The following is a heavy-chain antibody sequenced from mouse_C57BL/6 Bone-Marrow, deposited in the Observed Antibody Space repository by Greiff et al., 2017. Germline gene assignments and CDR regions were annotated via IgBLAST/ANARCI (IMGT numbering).Heavy chain of an antibody. CDR2: IDPENGDT. V-gene: IGHV14-4*01. CDR1: GFNIKDDY. J-gene: IGHJ4*01. D-gene: IGHD1-1*01. Sequence: EVHLVESGAELVRPGASVKLSCTASGFNIKDDYMHWVKQRPEQGLEWIGWIDPENGDTEYASKFQGKATITADTSSNTAYLQLSSLTSEDTAVYYCTTLDTTVHDYYAMDYWGQGTSVTVSS. CDR3: TTLDTTVHDYYAMDY.